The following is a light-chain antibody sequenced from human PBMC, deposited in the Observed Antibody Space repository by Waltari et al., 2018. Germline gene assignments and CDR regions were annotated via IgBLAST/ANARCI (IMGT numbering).Light chain of an antibody. Sequence: AIRITQSPSSLSASTGDRVTITCRASQGISSYLAWYQQKPGKAPNILIYAASTLQSGVPSRFSGSGSGTDFTLTISCLQSEDFATYYCQQYYSYLTFGQGTKLEIK. CDR2: AAS. CDR1: QGISSY. J-gene: IGKJ2*01. V-gene: IGKV1-8*01. CDR3: QQYYSYLT.